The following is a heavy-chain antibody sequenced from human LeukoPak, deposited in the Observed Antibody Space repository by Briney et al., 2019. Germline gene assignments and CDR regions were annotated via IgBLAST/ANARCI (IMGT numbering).Heavy chain of an antibody. CDR3: ARSPSNDYGDY. V-gene: IGHV3-21*01. CDR2: ISSSSSYI. Sequence: GGSLRLSCAASGFTFSSYSMDWVRQAPGKGLECVSSISSSSSYIYYADSLKGRFTISRDNAKNSLYLQMNSLRAEDTAVYYCARSPSNDYGDYWGQGTLVTVSS. CDR1: GFTFSSYS. J-gene: IGHJ4*02.